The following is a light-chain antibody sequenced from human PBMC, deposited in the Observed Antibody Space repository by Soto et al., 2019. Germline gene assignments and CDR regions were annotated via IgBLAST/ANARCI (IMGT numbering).Light chain of an antibody. V-gene: IGKV2-28*01. Sequence: DCVMTQSPLSLAVTPGEPAAISCRSNQSLLHSNGKNYLDWFLQKPGQSPQVLINLGSNRASGVPDRFSGSGSGTDFTLKISRVEAEDVGVYYCMQGIHIPITFGQGTRLEIK. J-gene: IGKJ5*01. CDR1: QSLLHSNGKNY. CDR2: LGS. CDR3: MQGIHIPIT.